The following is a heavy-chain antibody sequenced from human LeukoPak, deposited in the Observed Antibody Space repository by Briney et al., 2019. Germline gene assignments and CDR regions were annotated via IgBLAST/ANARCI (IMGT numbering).Heavy chain of an antibody. CDR3: ARGTYYDSSGYHFDH. V-gene: IGHV3-53*01. Sequence: GGSLRLSCAASWFTVSSNYMSWVRQAPGKGLEWVSVLYSGGSIYYAESVKGRFTISRDNSRNTLYLQMNSLRAEDTAVYYCARGTYYDSSGYHFDHWGQGTLVTVSS. CDR2: LYSGGSI. CDR1: WFTVSSNY. J-gene: IGHJ4*02. D-gene: IGHD3-22*01.